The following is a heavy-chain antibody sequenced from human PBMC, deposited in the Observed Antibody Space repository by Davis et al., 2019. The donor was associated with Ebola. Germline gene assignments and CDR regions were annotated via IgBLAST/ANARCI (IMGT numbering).Heavy chain of an antibody. J-gene: IGHJ4*02. CDR2: ISSSSDI. D-gene: IGHD2-21*01. CDR1: GFTFSRRS. CDR3: ARSDQ. V-gene: IGHV3-21*01. Sequence: GESLKISCAASGFTFSRRSMNWVRQAPGKGLEWVSSISSSSDIYYADSVKGRFTISRDNAKNSLYLQMNSLRAEDTAVYYCARSDQWGQGTLVTVSS.